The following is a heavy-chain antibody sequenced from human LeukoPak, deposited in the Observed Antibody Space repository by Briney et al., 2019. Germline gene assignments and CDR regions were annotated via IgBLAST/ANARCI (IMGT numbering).Heavy chain of an antibody. CDR3: ARHSFLGYCSTTSCRTPFDI. J-gene: IGHJ3*02. Sequence: GESLKISCKGSGYIFTTYWFSWVRQMPGKGLEWMGIIYPADSDTRYSPSFQGQVTISADKSINTAYLQWSSLEASDTAMYYCARHSFLGYCSTTSCRTPFDIWGQGTIVTISS. V-gene: IGHV5-51*01. CDR1: GYIFTTYW. CDR2: IYPADSDT. D-gene: IGHD2-2*01.